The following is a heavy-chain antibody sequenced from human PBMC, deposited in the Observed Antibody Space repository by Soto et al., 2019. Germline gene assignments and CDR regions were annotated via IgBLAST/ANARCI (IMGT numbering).Heavy chain of an antibody. CDR1: GFTFSSYA. V-gene: IGHV3-64D*06. Sequence: EVQLVESGGGLVQPGGSLRLSCSASGFTFSSYAMHWVRQAPGKGLEYVSAISSNGGSTYYADSVKGRFTIPRDNSKNTLYLQMSSLRAEDTAVYYCVKDQGGYSGYVFDYWGQGTLVTVSS. J-gene: IGHJ4*02. CDR3: VKDQGGYSGYVFDY. D-gene: IGHD5-12*01. CDR2: ISSNGGST.